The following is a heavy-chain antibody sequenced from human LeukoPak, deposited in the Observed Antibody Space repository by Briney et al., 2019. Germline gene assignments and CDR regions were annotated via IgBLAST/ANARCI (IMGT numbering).Heavy chain of an antibody. V-gene: IGHV1-2*06. Sequence: GASVKVSCKASGYTITGYYMHWVRQAPGQGLEWMGRINPNSGGTNYAQKFQGRVTMTRDTSISTAYMELSRLRSDDTAVYYCARGGDGYNYYFDYWGQGTLVTVSS. CDR2: INPNSGGT. CDR1: GYTITGYY. D-gene: IGHD5-24*01. J-gene: IGHJ4*02. CDR3: ARGGDGYNYYFDY.